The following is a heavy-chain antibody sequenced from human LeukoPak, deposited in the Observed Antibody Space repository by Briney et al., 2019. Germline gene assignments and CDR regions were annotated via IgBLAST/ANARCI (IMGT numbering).Heavy chain of an antibody. V-gene: IGHV4-39*07. Sequence: PSETLSLTCTVSGGSISSSSYYWGWIRQPPGKGLEWIGRIYYSGSTYYNPSLKSRVTISVDTSKNQFSLKLSSVTAADTAVYYCASLPRELEPRFFDYWGQGTLVTVSS. CDR3: ASLPRELEPRFFDY. D-gene: IGHD1-1*01. CDR1: GGSISSSSYY. CDR2: IYYSGST. J-gene: IGHJ4*02.